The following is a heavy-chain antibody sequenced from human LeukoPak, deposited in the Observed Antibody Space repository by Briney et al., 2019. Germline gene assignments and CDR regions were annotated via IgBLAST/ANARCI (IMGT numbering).Heavy chain of an antibody. CDR2: IYHSGST. CDR3: ARIAELTSLDYYYYYMDV. V-gene: IGHV4-38-2*02. CDR1: GYSITSVYY. Sequence: SETLSVSCTVSGYSITSVYYWGWIRQPPGKVLEWIGSIYHSGSTYYNQTLKSRVTISVDTSKNQFSLKLSSVTAAATAVYYCARIAELTSLDYYYYYMDVWGKGTTVTVSS. D-gene: IGHD3-9*01. J-gene: IGHJ6*03.